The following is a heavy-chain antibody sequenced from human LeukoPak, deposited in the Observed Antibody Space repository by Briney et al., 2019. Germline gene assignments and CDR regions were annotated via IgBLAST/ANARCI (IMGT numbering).Heavy chain of an antibody. CDR2: ISGSGSIT. Sequence: GGSLRPSCSASGFTFSGYSMGWVRQAPGKGLQWVSSISGSGSITYYIDSVEGRFTISRDNSKNTMYLQMNSLRAEDTAVYYCARGRGGDYVPSRFDYWGQGTLVTVSS. J-gene: IGHJ4*02. V-gene: IGHV3-23*01. CDR3: ARGRGGDYVPSRFDY. D-gene: IGHD4-17*01. CDR1: GFTFSGYS.